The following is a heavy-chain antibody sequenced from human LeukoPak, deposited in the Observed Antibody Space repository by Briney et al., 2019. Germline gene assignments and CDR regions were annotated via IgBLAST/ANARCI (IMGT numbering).Heavy chain of an antibody. CDR1: GGSISIYY. V-gene: IGHV4-4*07. CDR2: IYTSGST. Sequence: PSETLSLTCTVSGGSISIYYWSWIRQPAGKGLEWIGRIYTSGSTNYNPSLKSRVTMSVDTSKNQFSLKLSSVTAADTAVYYCARDGEYYYDSSGYPTGDVRYYFDYWGQGTLVTVSS. J-gene: IGHJ4*02. CDR3: ARDGEYYYDSSGYPTGDVRYYFDY. D-gene: IGHD3-22*01.